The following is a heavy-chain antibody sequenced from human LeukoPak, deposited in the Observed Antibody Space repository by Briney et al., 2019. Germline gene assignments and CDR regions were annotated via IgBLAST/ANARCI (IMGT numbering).Heavy chain of an antibody. D-gene: IGHD3-10*01. V-gene: IGHV3-7*03. Sequence: GSLRLSCAASGFTFSNYWMNWVRQAPGKGLEWVANIKQDGSEIYYVDSVKGRFTISRDNAKNSLYLQMNSLRPEDTAVYYCARAGGGVPFDYWGQGTLVTASS. J-gene: IGHJ4*02. CDR3: ARAGGGVPFDY. CDR1: GFTFSNYW. CDR2: IKQDGSEI.